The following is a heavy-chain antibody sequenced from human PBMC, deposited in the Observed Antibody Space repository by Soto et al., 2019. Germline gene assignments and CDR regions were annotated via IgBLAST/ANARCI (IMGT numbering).Heavy chain of an antibody. V-gene: IGHV1-18*01. CDR3: ARAPRGYGYGYGYYHYYGMDV. CDR2: ISAYNGNT. Sequence: ASVKVSCKASGYTFTSYGISWVRQAPGQGLEWMGWISAYNGNTNYAQKLQGRVTMTTDTSTSTAYMELRSLRSDDTAVYYCARAPRGYGYGYGYYHYYGMDVWGQGTTVTVSS. D-gene: IGHD5-18*01. CDR1: GYTFTSYG. J-gene: IGHJ6*02.